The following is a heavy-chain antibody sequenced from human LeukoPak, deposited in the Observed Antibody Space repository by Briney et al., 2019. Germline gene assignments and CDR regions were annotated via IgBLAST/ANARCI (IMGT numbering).Heavy chain of an antibody. CDR2: ISYDGSNK. V-gene: IGHV3-30*18. CDR1: GFTFSSYG. D-gene: IGHD3-3*01. Sequence: GSLRLSCAASGFTFSSYGMHWVRQAPGKGLEWVAVISYDGSNKYYADSVEGRFTISRDNSKNTLYLQMNSLRAEDTAVYYCAKDPDDFWGGYYRGAEYFQHWGQGTLVTVSS. J-gene: IGHJ1*01. CDR3: AKDPDDFWGGYYRGAEYFQH.